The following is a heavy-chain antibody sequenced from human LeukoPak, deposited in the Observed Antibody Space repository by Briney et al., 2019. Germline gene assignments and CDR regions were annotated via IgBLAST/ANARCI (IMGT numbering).Heavy chain of an antibody. CDR3: AIYGERRDH. J-gene: IGHJ4*02. CDR1: GGTFSSYA. V-gene: IGHV1-69*04. Sequence: SVKVSCKASGGTFSSYAISWVRQAPGQGLEWMGRIIAILGIANYAQKFQGRVTITADKSTSTAYMELSSLRSEDTAVYYCAIYGERRDHWGQGTLVTVSS. CDR2: IIAILGIA. D-gene: IGHD4-17*01.